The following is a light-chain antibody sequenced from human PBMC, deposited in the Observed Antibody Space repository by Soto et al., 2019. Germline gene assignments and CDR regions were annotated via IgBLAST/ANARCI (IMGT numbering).Light chain of an antibody. CDR3: QQYGASTWT. CDR2: DTS. V-gene: IGKV3-20*01. Sequence: EIVLTRSPGTLSLSPGERATLSCRASQSVSRSYLAWYQKNPGQAPRLLIYDTSTRATGIPERLSGSGSGTDLTLTISRLETEDFAVYQCQQYGASTWTFGQGTKVDI. CDR1: QSVSRSY. J-gene: IGKJ1*01.